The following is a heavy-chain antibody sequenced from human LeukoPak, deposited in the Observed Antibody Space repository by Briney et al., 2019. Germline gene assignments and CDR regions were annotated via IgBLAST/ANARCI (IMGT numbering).Heavy chain of an antibody. CDR3: ARGPYHSGSYDY. CDR1: GGSISSYY. V-gene: IGHV4-59*12. CDR2: IYYSGST. Sequence: SETLSLTCTVSGGSISSYYWSWIRQPPGKGLEWIGYIYYSGSTNYNPSLKSRVTISVDKSKNQFSLKLSSVTAADTAVYYCARGPYHSGSYDYWGQGTLVTVSS. D-gene: IGHD3-10*01. J-gene: IGHJ4*02.